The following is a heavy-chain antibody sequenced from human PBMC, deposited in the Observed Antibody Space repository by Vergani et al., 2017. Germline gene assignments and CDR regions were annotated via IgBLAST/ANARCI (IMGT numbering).Heavy chain of an antibody. J-gene: IGHJ5*02. CDR3: ARAHCSSTSCYDWFDR. CDR2: MNPNSGNT. CDR1: GYTFTSYD. D-gene: IGHD2-2*01. V-gene: IGHV1-8*01. Sequence: QVQLVQSGAEVKKPGASVKVSCKASGYTFTSYDINWVRQATGQGLEWMGWMNPNSGNTGYAQKFQGRVTMTRNTSISTAYMELSSLRSEDTAVYYCARAHCSSTSCYDWFDRWGQGTLVTVSS.